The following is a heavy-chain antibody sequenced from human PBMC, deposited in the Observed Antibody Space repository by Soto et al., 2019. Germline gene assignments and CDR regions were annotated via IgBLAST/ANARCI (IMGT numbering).Heavy chain of an antibody. D-gene: IGHD1-26*01. CDR1: GFTVSSNY. V-gene: IGHV3-66*01. Sequence: PGGSLRLSCAASGFTVSSNYMSRVRQAPGKGLEWVSVIYSGGSTYYADSVKGRFTISRDNSKNTLYLQMNSLRAEDTAVYYCARDGIGRPASGYYYYYYGMDVWGQGTTVTVSS. CDR2: IYSGGST. CDR3: ARDGIGRPASGYYYYYYGMDV. J-gene: IGHJ6*02.